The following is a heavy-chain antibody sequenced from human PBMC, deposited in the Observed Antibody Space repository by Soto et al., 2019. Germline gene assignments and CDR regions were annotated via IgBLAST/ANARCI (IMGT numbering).Heavy chain of an antibody. CDR2: INPNSGVT. CDR3: ARGGVDIVAPGST. V-gene: IGHV1-2*04. CDR1: GYTFTDYY. J-gene: IGHJ5*02. D-gene: IGHD5-12*01. Sequence: ASVKVSCKASGYTFTDYYIHWVRQAPGQGLEWMGWINPNSGVTNYAQKFQGWVTMSRDTSISTAYMELSRLTSDDTAVYYCARGGVDIVAPGSTWGQGTLVTVSS.